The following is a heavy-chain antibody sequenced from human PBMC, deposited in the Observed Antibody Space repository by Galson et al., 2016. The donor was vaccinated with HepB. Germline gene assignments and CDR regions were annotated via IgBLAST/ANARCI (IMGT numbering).Heavy chain of an antibody. CDR3: ARFTQEWLDRVYYFDY. J-gene: IGHJ4*02. Sequence: SLRLSCAASGFPFSSYAMSWVRQAPGKGLAWVPTISGDGGSTYYAGSVQGRFTSSRDRSTNTMYLQMNSLRTDDTAVYYCARFTQEWLDRVYYFDYWGQGTLVTVSS. CDR2: ISGDGGST. CDR1: GFPFSSYA. V-gene: IGHV3-23*01. D-gene: IGHD6-19*01.